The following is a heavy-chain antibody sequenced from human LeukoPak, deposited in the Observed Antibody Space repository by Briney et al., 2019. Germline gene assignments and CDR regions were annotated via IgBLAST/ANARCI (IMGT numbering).Heavy chain of an antibody. CDR2: IRSKAYGGTT. D-gene: IGHD6-13*01. Sequence: PGGSLRLSCAASGFTFSSHGMNWVRQAPGKGLEWVGFIRSKAYGGTTEYAASVKGRFTISRDDSKSIAYLQMNSLKTEDTAVYYCTRVASSSWSQNIYYYYYMDVWGKGTTVTISS. J-gene: IGHJ6*03. CDR3: TRVASSSWSQNIYYYYYMDV. CDR1: GFTFSSHG. V-gene: IGHV3-49*04.